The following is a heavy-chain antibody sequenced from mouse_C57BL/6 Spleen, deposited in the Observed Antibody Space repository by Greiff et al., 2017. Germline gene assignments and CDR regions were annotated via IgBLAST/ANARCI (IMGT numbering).Heavy chain of an antibody. CDR2: ISSGSSTI. J-gene: IGHJ4*01. CDR3: ARSSRYTYAMDY. D-gene: IGHD1-1*01. CDR1: GFTFSDYG. V-gene: IGHV5-17*01. Sequence: EVKLMESGGGLVKPGGSLKLSCAASGFTFSDYGMHWVRQAPEKGLEWVAYISSGSSTIYYADTVKGRFTISRDNAKNTLFLQMTSLRSEDTAMYYCARSSRYTYAMDYWGQGTSVTVSS.